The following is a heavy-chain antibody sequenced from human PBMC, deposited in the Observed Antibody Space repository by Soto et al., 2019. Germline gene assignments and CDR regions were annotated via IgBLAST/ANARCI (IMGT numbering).Heavy chain of an antibody. Sequence: QVQLVQSGAEVKKPGSSVKVSCKASGGTFSSYAISWVRQAPGQGLEWMGGIIPIFGTANYAQKFQGRVTITADKSTSTDYMELSSLRSEDTAVYYCASRTHDDFWRGYPTYYYYYGMDVWGQGTTVTVSS. D-gene: IGHD3-3*01. J-gene: IGHJ6*02. V-gene: IGHV1-69*06. CDR2: IIPIFGTA. CDR1: GGTFSSYA. CDR3: ASRTHDDFWRGYPTYYYYYGMDV.